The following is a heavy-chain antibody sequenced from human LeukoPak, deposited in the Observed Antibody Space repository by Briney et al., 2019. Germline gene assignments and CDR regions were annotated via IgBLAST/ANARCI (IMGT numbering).Heavy chain of an antibody. CDR1: GLTLSNYW. V-gene: IGHV3-7*02. CDR3: AIWGADQNY. D-gene: IGHD3-16*01. CDR2: IDPDGGEE. J-gene: IGHJ4*02. Sequence: GASLRLSCAVSGLTLSNYWMNWVRQAPGKGLEWVANIDPDGGEERYVDSVKGRFVISRDNAKNSLYLQMNSLRAEDTAAYYCAIWGADQNYWGQGTLVTVSS.